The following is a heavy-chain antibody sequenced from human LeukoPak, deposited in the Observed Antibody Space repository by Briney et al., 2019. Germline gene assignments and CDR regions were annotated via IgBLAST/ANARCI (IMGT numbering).Heavy chain of an antibody. J-gene: IGHJ4*02. D-gene: IGHD3-22*01. CDR3: VIQGGGYYYDSSGYPY. CDR1: GFTFSSYA. CDR2: ISSNEGST. V-gene: IGHV3-64D*06. Sequence: GGSLRLSCSASGFTFSSYAMHWVRQAPGKGLEYVSAISSNEGSTYYADYVKGRFTISRDNSKNTLYLQMSSPRAEDTAVYYCVIQGGGYYYDSSGYPYWGQGTLVTVSS.